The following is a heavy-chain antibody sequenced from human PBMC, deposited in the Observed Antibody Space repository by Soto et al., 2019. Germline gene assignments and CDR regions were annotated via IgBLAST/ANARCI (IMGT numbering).Heavy chain of an antibody. D-gene: IGHD1-7*01. Sequence: GSLRLSCAASGFIFSTNGMSWVRQAPGKGLEWVSSITSTGSTYYADSVKGRFTLSRDNSKNMVYLQMDSLRVEDTAVYYCAKDHQTYNWDYLFDSWGPGTLVTVSS. CDR2: ITSTGST. V-gene: IGHV3-23*01. J-gene: IGHJ4*02. CDR3: AKDHQTYNWDYLFDS. CDR1: GFIFSTNG.